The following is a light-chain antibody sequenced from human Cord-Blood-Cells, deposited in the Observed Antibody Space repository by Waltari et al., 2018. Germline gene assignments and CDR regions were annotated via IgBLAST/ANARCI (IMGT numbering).Light chain of an antibody. Sequence: QSVLTQPPSASGTPGQRVTISCSGSSSNIGSNYVYCSQQLPGTAPKLLIYRNNQRPSGVPDRFSGSKSGTSASLAISGLRSEDEADYYCAAWDDSLSGYVVFGGGTKLTVL. J-gene: IGLJ2*01. V-gene: IGLV1-47*01. CDR2: RNN. CDR1: SSNIGSNY. CDR3: AAWDDSLSGYVV.